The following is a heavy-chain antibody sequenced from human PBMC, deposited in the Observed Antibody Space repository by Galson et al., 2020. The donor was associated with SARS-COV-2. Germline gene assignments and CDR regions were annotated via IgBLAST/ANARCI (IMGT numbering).Heavy chain of an antibody. J-gene: IGHJ4*02. Sequence: ASVKVSCKASGYTFTYYTMNWVRQAPGQGLEWMGWINTATGNPTYAQGFTGRFVFSFDASVSTAFLQISSLKADDTATYSCARLGGTGSYYFDYWGQGTLVTVSS. V-gene: IGHV7-4-1*02. CDR3: ARLGGTGSYYFDY. CDR2: INTATGNP. CDR1: GYTFTYYT. D-gene: IGHD3-9*01.